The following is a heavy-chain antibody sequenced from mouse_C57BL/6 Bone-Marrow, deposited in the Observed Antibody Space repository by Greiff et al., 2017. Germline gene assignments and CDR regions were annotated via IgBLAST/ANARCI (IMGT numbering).Heavy chain of an antibody. CDR2: IYPGDGDT. V-gene: IGHV1-82*01. J-gene: IGHJ2*01. CDR3: ARLGITTRFFFDY. D-gene: IGHD1-1*01. CDR1: GYAFSSSW. Sequence: VKLMESGPELVKPGASVKISCKASGYAFSSSWMNWVKQRPGKGLEWIGRIYPGDGDTNYNGKFKGKATLTADKSSSTAYMQLSSLTSEDSAVYFCARLGITTRFFFDYWGQGTTLTVSS.